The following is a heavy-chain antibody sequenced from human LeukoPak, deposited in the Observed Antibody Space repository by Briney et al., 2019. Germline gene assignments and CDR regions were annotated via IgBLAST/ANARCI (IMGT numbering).Heavy chain of an antibody. CDR2: MNPNSGNT. J-gene: IGHJ4*02. V-gene: IGHV1-8*01. Sequence: VASVKVSCKASGYTFTSYDINWVRQATGQGLEWMGWMNPNSGNTGYAQKFQGRVTMTRNTSISTAYMELSSLRSEDTAVYYCARASRGYYDSSGYYLTLLYWGQGTLVTVSS. CDR1: GYTFTSYD. CDR3: ARASRGYYDSSGYYLTLLY. D-gene: IGHD3-22*01.